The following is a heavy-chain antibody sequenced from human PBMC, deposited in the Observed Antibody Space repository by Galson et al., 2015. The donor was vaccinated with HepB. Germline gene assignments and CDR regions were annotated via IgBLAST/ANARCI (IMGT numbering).Heavy chain of an antibody. Sequence: SLRLSCAASGFTVSSNYMSWVRQAPGKGLEWVSDIYSGGSTYYADSVKGRFTISRDNSKNTLYLQMNSLRAEDTAVYYCARDNRMVATEGYYYGMDVWGQGTTVTVSS. V-gene: IGHV3-66*01. D-gene: IGHD5-12*01. CDR3: ARDNRMVATEGYYYGMDV. CDR1: GFTVSSNY. CDR2: IYSGGST. J-gene: IGHJ6*02.